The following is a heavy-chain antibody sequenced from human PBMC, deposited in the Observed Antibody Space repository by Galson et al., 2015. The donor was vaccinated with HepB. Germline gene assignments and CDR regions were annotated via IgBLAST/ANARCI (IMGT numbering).Heavy chain of an antibody. J-gene: IGHJ3*02. CDR3: ARGGYCSSTSCYGGAFDI. V-gene: IGHV1-69*13. CDR1: GGTFSSYA. Sequence: SVKVSCKASGGTFSSYAISWVRQAPGQGLEWMGGIIPIFGTANYAQKFQGRVTITADESTSTAYMELSSLRSEDTAVYYCARGGYCSSTSCYGGAFDIWGQGTMVTVSS. D-gene: IGHD2-2*01. CDR2: IIPIFGTA.